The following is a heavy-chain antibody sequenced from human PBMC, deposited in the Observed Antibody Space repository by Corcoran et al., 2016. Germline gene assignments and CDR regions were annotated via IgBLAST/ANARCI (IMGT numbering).Heavy chain of an antibody. CDR3: ARVVRTIVVVPAAIEWFDP. Sequence: EVQLVESGGGLVQPGGSLRLSCAASGFTFSSYWMSWVRQAPGKGLEWVANIKQDGSEKYYVDSVKGRFTISRDNAKNSLYLQMNSLRAEDTAVYYGARVVRTIVVVPAAIEWFDPGGQGTLVTVSS. J-gene: IGHJ5*02. CDR2: IKQDGSEK. D-gene: IGHD2-2*02. V-gene: IGHV3-7*03. CDR1: GFTFSSYW.